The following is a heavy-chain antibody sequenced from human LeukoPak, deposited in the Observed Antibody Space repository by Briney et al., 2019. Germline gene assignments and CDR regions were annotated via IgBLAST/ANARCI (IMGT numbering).Heavy chain of an antibody. V-gene: IGHV3-15*01. D-gene: IGHD3-10*01. CDR2: IKSKTDGGTT. Sequence: PGGSLRLSCAASGFTFSNAWMSWVRQAPGKGLEWVGRIKSKTDGGTTDYAAPAKGRFTISRDDSKNTLYLQMNSLKTEDTAVYYCTTGDYYYGSGSYYSFDYWGQGTLVTVSS. J-gene: IGHJ4*02. CDR1: GFTFSNAW. CDR3: TTGDYYYGSGSYYSFDY.